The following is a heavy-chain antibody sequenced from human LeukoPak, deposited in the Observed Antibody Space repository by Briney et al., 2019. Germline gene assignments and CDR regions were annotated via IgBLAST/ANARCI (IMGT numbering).Heavy chain of an antibody. V-gene: IGHV3-64*02. D-gene: IGHD1-26*01. Sequence: PGGSLRLSCVASGFSFRNYAIPWVRQAPGKGLEYVSVINTDGRITYYADSVKGRFTISRDNSKNTVYLQMGSPRGEDMAVYYCTRDGGSFCDFDYWGQGALVTVSS. CDR3: TRDGGSFCDFDY. CDR2: INTDGRIT. J-gene: IGHJ4*02. CDR1: GFSFRNYA.